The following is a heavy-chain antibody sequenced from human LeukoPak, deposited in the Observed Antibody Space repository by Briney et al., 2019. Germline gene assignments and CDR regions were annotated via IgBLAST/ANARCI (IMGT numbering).Heavy chain of an antibody. CDR3: AKASWVSNVDAVL. CDR1: GFTFSSYA. D-gene: IGHD3-16*01. Sequence: GGSLRLSCAASGFTFSSYAMSWVRQGPARGLEWVSSLRGDGETFYADSVKGRFTLSRDDSRNTVYLQLNNLRVEDTAIYYCAKASWVSNVDAVLWGQGTLVTVSS. J-gene: IGHJ4*02. CDR2: LRGDGET. V-gene: IGHV3-23*01.